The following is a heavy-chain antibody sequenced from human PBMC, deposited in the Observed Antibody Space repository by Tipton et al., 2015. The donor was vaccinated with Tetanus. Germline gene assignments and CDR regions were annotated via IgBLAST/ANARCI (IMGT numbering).Heavy chain of an antibody. V-gene: IGHV4-39*01. D-gene: IGHD3-22*01. CDR2: IFYTGSS. J-gene: IGHJ5*02. CDR3: SRQEPPRRFFYDSSGSSA. Sequence: TLSLTCAASGVSIRSSTYFWGWIRQPPGKALEWIGHIFYTGSSHYNPSFKSRVTMSVDTSKNQFSLNLTSVTAADTAVYFCSRQEPPRRFFYDSSGSSAWGQGTLVTVSS. CDR1: GVSIRSSTYF.